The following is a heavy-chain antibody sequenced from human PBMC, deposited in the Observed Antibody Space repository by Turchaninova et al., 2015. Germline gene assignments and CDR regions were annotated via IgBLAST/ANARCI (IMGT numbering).Heavy chain of an antibody. CDR2: IWYDGSNK. CDR3: ARDRKSTGDAFDI. Sequence: QVQLVESGGGVVQPGRSLRLSCAASGFTFNNYAMHWLRQAPGKGLEWVAIIWYDGSNKYYADSEKGRFTISRDNSKNTLHLQMNSLRAEDTAVYYCARDRKSTGDAFDIWGQGTMVTVSS. CDR1: GFTFNNYA. D-gene: IGHD3-10*01. V-gene: IGHV3-33*01. J-gene: IGHJ3*02.